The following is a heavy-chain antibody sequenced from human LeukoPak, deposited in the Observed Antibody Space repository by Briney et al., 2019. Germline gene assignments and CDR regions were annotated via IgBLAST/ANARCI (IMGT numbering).Heavy chain of an antibody. CDR2: ISPSGGST. D-gene: IGHD4-23*01. Sequence: ASVKVSCKASGYTFTSYYMHWVRQAPGQGLEWMGIISPSGGSTSYAQKFQGRVTMTRDMSTSTDYTELSSPRSEDTAVYYCARDNSVEDTAWWFDPWGQGTLVTVSS. J-gene: IGHJ5*02. V-gene: IGHV1-46*01. CDR1: GYTFTSYY. CDR3: ARDNSVEDTAWWFDP.